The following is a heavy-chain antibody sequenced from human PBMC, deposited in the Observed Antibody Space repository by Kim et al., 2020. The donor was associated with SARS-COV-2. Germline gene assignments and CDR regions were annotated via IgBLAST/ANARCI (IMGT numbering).Heavy chain of an antibody. CDR3: ARDKSGDNWFDP. Sequence: SETLSLTCTVSGGSISSYYWNWIRQPPGKGLEWIGYIYYRGSTKYNPSLNSRVTISVDTSKNQFSLKLSSVTAADTALYYCARDKSGDNWFDPWGQGTLVTVSS. CDR2: IYYRGST. D-gene: IGHD2-15*01. V-gene: IGHV4-59*13. CDR1: GGSISSYY. J-gene: IGHJ5*02.